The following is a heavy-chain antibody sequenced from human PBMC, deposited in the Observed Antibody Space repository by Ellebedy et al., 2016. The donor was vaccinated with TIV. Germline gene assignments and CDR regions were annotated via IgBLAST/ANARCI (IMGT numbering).Heavy chain of an antibody. CDR3: AREAGDYYFDF. CDR1: GFTFGSYG. J-gene: IGHJ4*02. V-gene: IGHV3-33*08. Sequence: GGSLRLSCAASGFTFGSYGLHWIRLGPGKGLEWVAAIWFDGTNIHYADSVKGRFTISRDNSKSTLYLQMNSLRPEDTALYYCAREAGDYYFDFWGQGTQVTVSS. CDR2: IWFDGTNI. D-gene: IGHD4-17*01.